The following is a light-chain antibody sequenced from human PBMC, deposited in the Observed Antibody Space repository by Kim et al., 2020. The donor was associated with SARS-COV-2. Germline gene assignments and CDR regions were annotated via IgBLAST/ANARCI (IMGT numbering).Light chain of an antibody. CDR2: GAS. J-gene: IGKJ2*01. CDR3: QQGYST. Sequence: DIQMTQSPSSLSASVGDRVTITCRASQSISNYLNWYQQKPGKAPKLLIYGASNLPSGVPSRFSGSGSGTDFTLTISTLQPEDFGTYYCQQGYSTFGQVTQLEI. V-gene: IGKV1-39*01. CDR1: QSISNY.